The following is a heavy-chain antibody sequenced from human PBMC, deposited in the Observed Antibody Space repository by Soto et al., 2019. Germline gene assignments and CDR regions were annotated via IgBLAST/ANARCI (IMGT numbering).Heavy chain of an antibody. CDR1: GYSFTSYW. V-gene: IGHV5-51*01. CDR2: IYPGDSDT. Sequence: GESLKISCKGSGYSFTSYWIGWVRQMPGKGLEWLGIIYPGDSDTRYSPSFQGQVTISADKSISTAYLQWSSLKASDTATYYCARYSPIVVVVAATPQDESDIWGQGTMVTVAS. CDR3: ARYSPIVVVVAATPQDESDI. D-gene: IGHD2-15*01. J-gene: IGHJ3*02.